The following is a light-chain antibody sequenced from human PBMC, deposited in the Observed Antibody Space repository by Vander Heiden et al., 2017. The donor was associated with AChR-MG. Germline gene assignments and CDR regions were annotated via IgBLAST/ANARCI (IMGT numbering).Light chain of an antibody. CDR3: QQENSISFT. CDR1: QSIGAW. V-gene: IGKV1-5*01. Sequence: DIQMTQSPSTLSASVGDRITVTCRASQSIGAWLAWYQQKPGKAPKLLIYDASSLQSGVPSRFSGSGSGTEFTLTINSLQPDDFATYYCQQENSISFTFGPRTKVDIK. CDR2: DAS. J-gene: IGKJ3*01.